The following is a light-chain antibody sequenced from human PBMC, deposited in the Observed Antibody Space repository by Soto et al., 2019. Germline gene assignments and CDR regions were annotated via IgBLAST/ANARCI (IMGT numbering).Light chain of an antibody. CDR3: QVWDSSSDHVV. CDR1: NIGSKR. J-gene: IGLJ2*01. Sequence: SYALTKPPAVSVAPGQTARSTCGGNNIGSKRVHWYQQKPGQAPVLVVYDDSDRPSGIPERFSGSNSGNTATLTISRVEAGDEADYYCQVWDSSSDHVVFGGGTKVTVL. CDR2: DDS. V-gene: IGLV3-21*02.